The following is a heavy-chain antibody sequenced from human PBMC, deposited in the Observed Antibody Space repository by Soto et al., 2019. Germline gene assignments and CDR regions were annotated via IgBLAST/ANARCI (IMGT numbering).Heavy chain of an antibody. CDR2: ISGSGGST. D-gene: IGHD6-19*01. Sequence: EVQLLESGGGLVQPGGSLRLSCAASGFTFSSYAMSWVRQAPGKGLEWVSAISGSGGSTYYADSLKGRFTISRDNSKNTLYLQMNSLRAEDTAVYYCAKAGYSSGWRDWFDPWGQGTLVTVSS. J-gene: IGHJ5*02. V-gene: IGHV3-23*01. CDR3: AKAGYSSGWRDWFDP. CDR1: GFTFSSYA.